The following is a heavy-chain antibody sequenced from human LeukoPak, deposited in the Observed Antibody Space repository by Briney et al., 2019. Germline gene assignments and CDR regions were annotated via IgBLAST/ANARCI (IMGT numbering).Heavy chain of an antibody. CDR1: GGSISSYY. V-gene: IGHV4-4*07. CDR2: IYTSGST. D-gene: IGHD3-10*01. J-gene: IGHJ6*03. Sequence: SETLSLTCTVSGGSISSYYWSWIRQPAGKGLEWIGRIYTSGSTNYNPSLKSRVTMSVDTSKNQFSLKLSSVTAADTAVYYCARGWFGRSNYYMDVWGKGTTVTISS. CDR3: ARGWFGRSNYYMDV.